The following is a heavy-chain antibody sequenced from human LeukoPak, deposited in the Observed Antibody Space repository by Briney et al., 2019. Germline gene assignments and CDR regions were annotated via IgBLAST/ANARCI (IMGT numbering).Heavy chain of an antibody. CDR3: ARTARLLES. CDR2: INQDGSEK. Sequence: PGGSLRLSCAASGFTFSSYWMTWVRQAPGMGPECVANINQDGSEKNYVDSVRGRFTISRDNARNSLYLQLNSLRAEDTAVYYCARTARLLESWGQGTLVTASS. J-gene: IGHJ4*02. CDR1: GFTFSSYW. V-gene: IGHV3-7*01. D-gene: IGHD2-21*02.